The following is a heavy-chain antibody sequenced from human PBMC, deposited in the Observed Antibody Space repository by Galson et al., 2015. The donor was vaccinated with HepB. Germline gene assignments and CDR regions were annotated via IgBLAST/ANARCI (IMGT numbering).Heavy chain of an antibody. D-gene: IGHD1-26*01. CDR3: AKGVGADSFDY. CDR1: GFTVSSKY. Sequence: SLRLSCAASGFTVSSKYMSWVRLAPGKGLEWVSVIYSGGSTYYADSVKGRFTISRDNSKNTLYLQMDSLRAEDTAVYYCAKGVGADSFDYWGQGTLVTVSS. CDR2: IYSGGST. V-gene: IGHV3-53*01. J-gene: IGHJ4*02.